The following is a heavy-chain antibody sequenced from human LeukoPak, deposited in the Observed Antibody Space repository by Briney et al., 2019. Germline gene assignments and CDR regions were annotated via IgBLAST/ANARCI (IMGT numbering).Heavy chain of an antibody. J-gene: IGHJ4*02. CDR1: GFTFSSYW. D-gene: IGHD1-26*01. CDR3: ARWGAMQSPADY. Sequence: GGSLRLSCAASGFTFSSYWMSWVRQAPGKGLEWVANIKQDGSGKFYVDSVKGRFTISRDNAKNSLYLQMNSLRAEDTAVYYCARWGAMQSPADYWGQGTLVTVSS. V-gene: IGHV3-7*03. CDR2: IKQDGSGK.